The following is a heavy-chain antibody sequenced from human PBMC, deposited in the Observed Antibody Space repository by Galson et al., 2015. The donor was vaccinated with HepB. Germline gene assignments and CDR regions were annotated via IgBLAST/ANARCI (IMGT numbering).Heavy chain of an antibody. CDR2: IHHSGTT. D-gene: IGHD3-10*01. CDR1: DGSVSGYY. CDR3: SRGGRNLGDLVRRGTGFDN. Sequence: SETLSLTCTVYDGSVSGYYWTWIRQPPGKGLEWKGDIHHSGTTNSNPSLRSGLTMSVDTSKNQCSLKQTSVTAADTAVYYWSRGGRNLGDLVRRGTGFDNWGQGSLVAVSS. V-gene: IGHV4-34*01. J-gene: IGHJ4*02.